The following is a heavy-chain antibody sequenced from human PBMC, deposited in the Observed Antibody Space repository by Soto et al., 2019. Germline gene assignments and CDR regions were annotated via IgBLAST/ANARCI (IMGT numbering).Heavy chain of an antibody. D-gene: IGHD3-9*01. CDR1: GFTFSNYW. Sequence: EVQLVESGGGLVQPGGSLRLSCAASGFTFSNYWMSWVRQAPGKGLEWLANIKEDGRETNYVDSVKGRFTISRDNAKNSLYLQINSLRAEDTAVFYCARERPSGLVDLDYWGRGTLVTVSS. CDR2: IKEDGRET. V-gene: IGHV3-7*01. CDR3: ARERPSGLVDLDY. J-gene: IGHJ4*02.